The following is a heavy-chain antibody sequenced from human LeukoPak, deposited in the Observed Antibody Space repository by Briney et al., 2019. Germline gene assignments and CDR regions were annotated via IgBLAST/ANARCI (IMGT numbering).Heavy chain of an antibody. D-gene: IGHD6-13*01. CDR3: AKDLNSRGPDY. Sequence: GGSLRLSCAASGFTFSSYAMGWVRQAPGKGLEWVSAISGSGDTYYADSVKGRFTISRDNSKNTLYLQMNSLRAEDTAVYYCAKDLNSRGPDYWGQGTLVTVSS. J-gene: IGHJ4*02. CDR1: GFTFSSYA. CDR2: ISGSGDT. V-gene: IGHV3-23*01.